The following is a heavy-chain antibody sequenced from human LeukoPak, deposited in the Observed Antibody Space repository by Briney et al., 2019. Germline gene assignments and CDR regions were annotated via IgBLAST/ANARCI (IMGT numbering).Heavy chain of an antibody. D-gene: IGHD2-2*01. J-gene: IGHJ3*02. Sequence: SETLSLACAVYGGSFSGYYWSWIRQPPGKGLEWIGEINHSGSTNYNPSLKSRVTISVDTSKNQFSLKLSSVTAADTAVYYCARGRGKYQLLLINHDAFDIWGQGTMVTVSS. CDR1: GGSFSGYY. V-gene: IGHV4-34*01. CDR3: ARGRGKYQLLLINHDAFDI. CDR2: INHSGST.